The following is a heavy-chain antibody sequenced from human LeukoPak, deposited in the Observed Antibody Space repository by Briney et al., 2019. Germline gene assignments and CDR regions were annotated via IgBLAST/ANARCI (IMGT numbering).Heavy chain of an antibody. CDR3: ARDYYGSGSYSTDF. CDR1: GYTFTGYQ. V-gene: IGHV1-2*02. D-gene: IGHD3-10*01. CDR2: IEPNTGGT. Sequence: ASVKVSCKASGYTFTGYQIHWVRQAPGQGLEWMGWIEPNTGGTNYAQQFQGRVTMTRDTSIDTAYMELSRLRSDDTAVYYCARDYYGSGSYSTDFWAQGTLVTVSS. J-gene: IGHJ4*02.